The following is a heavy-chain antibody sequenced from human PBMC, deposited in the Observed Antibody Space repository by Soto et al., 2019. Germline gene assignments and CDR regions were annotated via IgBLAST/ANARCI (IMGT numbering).Heavy chain of an antibody. CDR3: EMVDNYVTPKPQDV. V-gene: IGHV1-18*01. D-gene: IGHD3-16*01. J-gene: IGHJ6*02. CDR1: GYTFGNYG. Sequence: QVQLVQSGDEVRKPGSSVKVSCKASGYTFGNYGIAWVRQAPGQGLEWMGWISPYSGNTHYASKVQGRLTMTTDTYTSTGYMDLGSLTSDDTDVDYCEMVDNYVTPKPQDVWRQRATVTVSS. CDR2: ISPYSGNT.